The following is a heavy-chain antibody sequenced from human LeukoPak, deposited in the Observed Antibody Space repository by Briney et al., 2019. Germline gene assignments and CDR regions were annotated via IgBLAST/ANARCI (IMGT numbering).Heavy chain of an antibody. V-gene: IGHV3-7*03. D-gene: IGHD3-3*01. Sequence: GGSLRLSCAASGFTFSSYWMSWVRQAPGKGLEWVANIKQDGSEKYYVDPVKGRFTISRDNAKNSLYLQMNSLRAEDTAVYYCARENYDFWSGRASGMDVWGQGTTVTVSS. CDR1: GFTFSSYW. J-gene: IGHJ6*02. CDR2: IKQDGSEK. CDR3: ARENYDFWSGRASGMDV.